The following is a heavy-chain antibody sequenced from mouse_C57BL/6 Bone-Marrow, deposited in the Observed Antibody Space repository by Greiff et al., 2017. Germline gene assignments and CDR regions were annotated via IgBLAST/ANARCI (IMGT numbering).Heavy chain of an antibody. J-gene: IGHJ1*03. CDR3: ARHFYYYGSSHWYFDV. CDR2: IYPRSGNT. Sequence: QVQLKESGAELARPGASVNLSCKASGYTFTSYGISWVKQRTGQGLEWIGEIYPRSGNTYYNEKFKGKATLTADKSSSTAYMELRSLTSEDSAVYFCARHFYYYGSSHWYFDVWGTGTTVTVSS. D-gene: IGHD1-1*01. CDR1: GYTFTSYG. V-gene: IGHV1-81*01.